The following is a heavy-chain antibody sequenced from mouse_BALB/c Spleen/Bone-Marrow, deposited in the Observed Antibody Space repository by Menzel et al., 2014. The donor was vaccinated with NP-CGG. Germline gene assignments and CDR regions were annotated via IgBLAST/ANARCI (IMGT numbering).Heavy chain of an antibody. CDR1: GFNIKDTY. CDR3: ASYYYGSYGFAY. J-gene: IGHJ3*01. CDR2: IDPANGNT. Sequence: EVKLVESGAELVQPGASVKLSCTASGFNIKDTYMHWVKQRPEQGLEWIGRIDPANGNTKYDPKFQGKATITADTSSNTAYLQLSSLTSEDTAVYYCASYYYGSYGFAYWGQGTLVTVSA. D-gene: IGHD1-1*01. V-gene: IGHV14-3*02.